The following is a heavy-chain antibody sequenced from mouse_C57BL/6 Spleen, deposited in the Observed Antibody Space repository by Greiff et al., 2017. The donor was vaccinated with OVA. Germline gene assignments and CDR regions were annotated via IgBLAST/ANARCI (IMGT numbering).Heavy chain of an antibody. J-gene: IGHJ4*01. V-gene: IGHV1-4*01. Sequence: VQGVESGAELARPGASVKMSCKASGYTFTSYTMHWVKQRPGQGLEWIGYINPSSGYTKYNQKFKDKATLTADKSSSTAYMQLSSLTSEDSAVYYCARSGDEGAMDYWGQGTSVTVSS. CDR1: GYTFTSYT. CDR3: ARSGDEGAMDY. CDR2: INPSSGYT. D-gene: IGHD3-1*01.